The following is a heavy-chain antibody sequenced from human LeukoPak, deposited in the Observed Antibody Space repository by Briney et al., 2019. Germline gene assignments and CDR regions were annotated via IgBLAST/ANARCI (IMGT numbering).Heavy chain of an antibody. D-gene: IGHD1-26*01. V-gene: IGHV3-30*02. CDR1: GFTLNSYG. Sequence: GGSLRLSCAASGFTLNSYGMHWVRQAPGKGLEWVTFIRYSGSNTYYADSVKGRFTISRDNSKNTLYLQMNSLRPEDTAVYYCAKEKGWSFYYYYYYMDVWGKGTTVTVSS. CDR2: IRYSGSNT. CDR3: AKEKGWSFYYYYYYMDV. J-gene: IGHJ6*03.